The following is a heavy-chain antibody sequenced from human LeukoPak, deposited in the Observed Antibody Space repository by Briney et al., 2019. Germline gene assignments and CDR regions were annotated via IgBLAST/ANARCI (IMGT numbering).Heavy chain of an antibody. CDR2: IYYSGST. CDR3: TRDGSGYDFGY. V-gene: IGHV4-61*01. D-gene: IGHD5-12*01. Sequence: SETLSLTCTVSGGSVSSGSYYWSWIRQPPGKGLEWIGYIYYSGSTNYNPSLKSRVTISVDTSKKQFSLNLSSVTAADTAVYYCTRDGSGYDFGYWGQGALVTVSS. CDR1: GGSVSSGSYY. J-gene: IGHJ4*02.